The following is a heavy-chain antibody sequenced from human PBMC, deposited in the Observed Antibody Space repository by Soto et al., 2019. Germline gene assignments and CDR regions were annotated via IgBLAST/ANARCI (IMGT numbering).Heavy chain of an antibody. Sequence: SETLSLTCAVYGGSFSGYYWSWIRQPPGKGLEWIGEINHSGSTNYNPSLKSRVTISVDTSKNQFSLKLSSVTAADTAVYYCARGTLPRGHITMVRGVTFDYWGQGTLVTVSS. CDR2: INHSGST. V-gene: IGHV4-34*01. CDR3: ARGTLPRGHITMVRGVTFDY. J-gene: IGHJ4*02. D-gene: IGHD3-10*01. CDR1: GGSFSGYY.